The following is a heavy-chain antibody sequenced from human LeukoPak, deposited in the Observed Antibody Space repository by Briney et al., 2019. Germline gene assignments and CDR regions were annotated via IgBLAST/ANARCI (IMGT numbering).Heavy chain of an antibody. J-gene: IGHJ6*02. CDR2: MNPNSGNT. D-gene: IGHD3-22*01. V-gene: IGHV1-8*01. CDR1: GYTFTSYD. Sequence: ASVKVSCKASGYTFTSYDINWVRQATGQGLEWMGWMNPNSGNTGYAQKFQGRVTMTRNTSISTAYMELSSLRSEDTAVYYCARSSSGYYYYGMDVRGQGTTVTVSS. CDR3: ARSSSGYYYYGMDV.